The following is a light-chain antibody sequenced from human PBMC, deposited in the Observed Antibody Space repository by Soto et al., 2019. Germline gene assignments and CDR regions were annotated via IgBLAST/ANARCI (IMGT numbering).Light chain of an antibody. CDR1: QSIQPF. V-gene: IGKV1-5*03. CDR2: LAS. J-gene: IGKJ2*01. Sequence: DIQLTQFPSTLSASVGDAVTITCRASQSIQPFLAWYQQKPGKAPKLLIYLASRLESGVASRFSGSGSGTEFGTEFTLTITKLQPDDAAIYFCQHSNSHSFYTFGQGTKLEVK. CDR3: QHSNSHSFYT.